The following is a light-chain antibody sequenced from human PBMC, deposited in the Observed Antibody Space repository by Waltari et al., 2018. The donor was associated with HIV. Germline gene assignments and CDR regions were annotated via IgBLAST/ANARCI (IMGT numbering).Light chain of an antibody. CDR2: WAS. V-gene: IGKV4-1*01. J-gene: IGKJ3*01. CDR3: QFSTTPG. CDR1: QSVINTSNNKNY. Sequence: DLVTTQSPDSLAVSLGERATINCKSSQSVINTSNNKNYLAWYQHKPGPPPRLLVYWASTRNSAVPDRFSGTGSGTDFTLTITSVQAEEVAVYDCQFSTTPGFGPGTKVDIK.